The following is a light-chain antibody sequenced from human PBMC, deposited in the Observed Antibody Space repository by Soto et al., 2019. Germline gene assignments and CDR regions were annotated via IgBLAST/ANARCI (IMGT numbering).Light chain of an antibody. CDR3: QQYNSYV. J-gene: IGKJ3*01. Sequence: DIQMTQSPSTLSASVVYRVTITFRASQSISSWLAWYQQKPGKAPKLLIYDASSLESGVPSRFSGSGSATEFTLTISSLQPEDFATYYCQQYNSYVFGPGTKVDIK. CDR1: QSISSW. CDR2: DAS. V-gene: IGKV1-5*01.